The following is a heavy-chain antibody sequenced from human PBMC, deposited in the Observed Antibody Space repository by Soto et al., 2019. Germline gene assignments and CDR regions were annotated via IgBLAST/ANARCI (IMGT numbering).Heavy chain of an antibody. J-gene: IGHJ5*02. CDR1: GGSISSGGYY. CDR2: ISYSGST. Sequence: QVQLQESGPGLVKPSQTLSLTCTGSGGSISSGGYYLSWIRQHPGKGLEWIGNISYSGSTYSNPSLLSRVTISVDTSKNQFSLKLSSVTAADTAVHYCARAAHYSSPFRWFDPWGQGTLVTVSS. V-gene: IGHV4-31*03. CDR3: ARAAHYSSPFRWFDP. D-gene: IGHD6-13*01.